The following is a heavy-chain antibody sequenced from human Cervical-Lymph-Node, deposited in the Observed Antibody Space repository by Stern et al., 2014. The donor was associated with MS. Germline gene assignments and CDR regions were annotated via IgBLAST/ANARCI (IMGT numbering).Heavy chain of an antibody. V-gene: IGHV1-2*02. D-gene: IGHD6-13*01. CDR3: ARMAYSNIYYAGLDI. CDR1: GYIFTAYY. CDR2: IDPGRGGT. J-gene: IGHJ3*02. Sequence: EQLVESGAEVKKPGASVKVSCTAAGYIFTAYYIHWLRPAPGQGLVWLGWIDPGRGGTNYAQKFQGRVTMTRDTSISTASMELTSPTSDDTAVYYCARMAYSNIYYAGLDIWGQGTMVTVSS.